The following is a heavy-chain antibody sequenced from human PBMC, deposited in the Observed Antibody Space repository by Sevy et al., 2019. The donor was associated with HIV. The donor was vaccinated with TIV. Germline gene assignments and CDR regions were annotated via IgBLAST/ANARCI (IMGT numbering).Heavy chain of an antibody. CDR3: TRWKGLQSIFDY. J-gene: IGHJ4*02. D-gene: IGHD1-1*01. CDR2: FKSKADGGTV. CDR1: GFTFGDYA. Sequence: GGSLRLSCTTSGFTFGDYAMNWVRQAPGKGLEWVAFFKSKADGGTVDHAASVKGRFTISRDHSKSIAYLQMNDLTTEDTGVYYCTRWKGLQSIFDYWGQGALVTVS. V-gene: IGHV3-49*04.